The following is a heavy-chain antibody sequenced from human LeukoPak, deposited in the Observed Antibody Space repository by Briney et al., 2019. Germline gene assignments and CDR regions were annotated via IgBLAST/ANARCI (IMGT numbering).Heavy chain of an antibody. CDR1: GGSTSGSY. CDR3: ARTGYGRDYYGMDV. Sequence: SETLSVTCSVSGGSTSGSYWSWIRQPPGKGLEWIGYIHYTGSTNYNPSLKSRVTIPIDTPKNQVSLRLRSVTAADTAVYYCARTGYGRDYYGMDVWGQGTTVTVSS. D-gene: IGHD1-26*01. J-gene: IGHJ6*02. V-gene: IGHV4-59*01. CDR2: IHYTGST.